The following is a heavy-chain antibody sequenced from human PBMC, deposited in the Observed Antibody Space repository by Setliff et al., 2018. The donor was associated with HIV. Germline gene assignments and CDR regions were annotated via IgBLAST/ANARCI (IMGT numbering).Heavy chain of an antibody. J-gene: IGHJ4*02. CDR1: GFTFNHYA. D-gene: IGHD3-22*01. CDR2: TNSQSDIA. Sequence: SVKVSCKASGFTFNHYALSWVRQAPGQRPEWMGGTNSQSDIANYAQRFQGRVTITADHSTTTTYMELTSLRADDTAVYYCVRVGPWYYARSGYFASWDYWGQGTLVTVSS. CDR3: VRVGPWYYARSGYFASWDY. V-gene: IGHV1-69*10.